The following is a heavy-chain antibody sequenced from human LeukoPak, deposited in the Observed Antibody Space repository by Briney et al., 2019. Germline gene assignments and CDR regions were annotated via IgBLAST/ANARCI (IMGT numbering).Heavy chain of an antibody. V-gene: IGHV3-7*01. CDR2: IKQDASKI. CDR3: ARGCCSGWCHDS. Sequence: GGSLRLSCTASGFTFSNYWMDWVRQAPGKGLEWVASIKQDASKIYYVDSVQGRFTVSRDNAKNSLCLQMNSLRVEDTAVYYCARGCCSGWCHDSWGQGTLVAVSS. J-gene: IGHJ4*02. CDR1: GFTFSNYW. D-gene: IGHD6-19*01.